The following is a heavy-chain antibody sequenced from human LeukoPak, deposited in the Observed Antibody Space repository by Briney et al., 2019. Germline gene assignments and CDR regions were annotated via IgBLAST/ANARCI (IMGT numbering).Heavy chain of an antibody. CDR2: IYYSGST. J-gene: IGHJ4*02. CDR3: ARGAVRGSGVHFDC. D-gene: IGHD3-10*01. CDR1: GGSISSYC. Sequence: PSETLSLTCTVSGGSISSYCWSWIRQPPGKGLEWIGYIYYSGSTNYNPSLKSQVTISVDTSKNQFSLKLSSVTAADTAVYYCARGAVRGSGVHFDCWGQGTLVTVSS. V-gene: IGHV4-59*01.